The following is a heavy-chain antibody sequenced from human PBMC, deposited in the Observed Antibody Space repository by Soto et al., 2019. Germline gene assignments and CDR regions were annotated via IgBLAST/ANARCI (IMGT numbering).Heavy chain of an antibody. CDR2: ICNSGST. V-gene: IGHV4-59*03. Sequence: QVQLQESGPGLLKPSETLSLTCTVSGGSIRSYCWTWIRQPPGEGLEWIGCICNSGSTNYNPSLKSRVTISVSTQMYQVSLQLSSVTVADTAVYYWAGGGSIVVATRRLMDVWGKGTTVTVSS. J-gene: IGHJ6*03. D-gene: IGHD3-22*01. CDR3: AGGGSIVVATRRLMDV. CDR1: GGSIRSYC.